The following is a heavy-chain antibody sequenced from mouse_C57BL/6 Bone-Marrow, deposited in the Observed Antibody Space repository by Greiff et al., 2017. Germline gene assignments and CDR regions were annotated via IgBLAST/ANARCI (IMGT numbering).Heavy chain of an antibody. CDR3: ARSFTTVVIDY. V-gene: IGHV1-7*01. D-gene: IGHD1-1*01. CDR2: INPSSGST. CDR1: GYTFTSYW. Sequence: QVQLQQSGAELAKPGASVKLSCTASGYTFTSYWMHWVKQRPGQGLEWIGYINPSSGSTKYNQKFKNKATLTADKSSSTAYMQLSSLTYEDSAVYYCARSFTTVVIDYWGQGTTLTVSS. J-gene: IGHJ2*01.